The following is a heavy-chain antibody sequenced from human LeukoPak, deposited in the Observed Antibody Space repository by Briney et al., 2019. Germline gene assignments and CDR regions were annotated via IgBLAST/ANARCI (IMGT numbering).Heavy chain of an antibody. D-gene: IGHD3-10*01. Sequence: QPGGSLRLSCAASGFTFSSYAMHWVRQAPGKGLEYVSAISSNGGSTYYANSVKGRFTISRDNSKNMLYLQMGSLRAGDMAVYYCARTYYYGSGSYYFDYWGQGTLVTVSS. CDR1: GFTFSSYA. V-gene: IGHV3-64*01. CDR3: ARTYYYGSGSYYFDY. CDR2: ISSNGGST. J-gene: IGHJ4*02.